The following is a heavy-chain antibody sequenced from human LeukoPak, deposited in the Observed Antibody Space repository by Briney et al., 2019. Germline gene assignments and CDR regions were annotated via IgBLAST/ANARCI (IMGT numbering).Heavy chain of an antibody. CDR1: GYSFTSYW. J-gene: IGHJ4*02. Sequence: GESLQISCKGSGYSFTSYWIGWVRHMPGKGLAWMGIIYPGDSDTRYSPSFQSRVTISADRSISTSYLKWSCMKASDTAVYYFAGLGRFGDFFLIFDYWGQGTLVTVSS. D-gene: IGHD3-10*01. CDR3: AGLGRFGDFFLIFDY. V-gene: IGHV5-51*01. CDR2: IYPGDSDT.